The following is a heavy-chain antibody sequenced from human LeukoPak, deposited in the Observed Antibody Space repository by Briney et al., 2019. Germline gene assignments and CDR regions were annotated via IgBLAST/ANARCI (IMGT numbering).Heavy chain of an antibody. CDR1: GGSISSYY. V-gene: IGHV4-59*01. D-gene: IGHD4-17*01. CDR2: IYYSGTT. J-gene: IGHJ4*02. CDR3: ASTKHDYDDYLYLEY. Sequence: SETLSLTCTVSGGSISSYYWTWIRQPPGKGLEWIGYIYYSGTTNYNSSLKSRVTISVDTSKNQFSLKLRSVTAADTAVYYCASTKHDYDDYLYLEYWGQGTLVTVSS.